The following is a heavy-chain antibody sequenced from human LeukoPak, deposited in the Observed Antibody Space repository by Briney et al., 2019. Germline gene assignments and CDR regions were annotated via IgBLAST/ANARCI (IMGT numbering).Heavy chain of an antibody. D-gene: IGHD3-9*01. V-gene: IGHV3-66*01. Sequence: GGSLRLSCAGSGFTVSSHYMTWVRQAPGKGLEWVSIIYSGGTTYHADSVKGRFSISRDNSKNTLYLQMNSLRAEDTAVYYCARDVATEDYDILTGLDYWGQGTLVTVSS. J-gene: IGHJ4*02. CDR2: IYSGGTT. CDR1: GFTVSSHY. CDR3: ARDVATEDYDILTGLDY.